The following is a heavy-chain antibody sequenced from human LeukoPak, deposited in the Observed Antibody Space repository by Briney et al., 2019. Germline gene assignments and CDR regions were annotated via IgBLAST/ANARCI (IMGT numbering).Heavy chain of an antibody. CDR2: ISGSGGTT. CDR1: GGSISSSSYY. V-gene: IGHV3-23*01. Sequence: PSETLSLTCTVSGGSISSSSYYWGWIRQPPGKGLEWVSAISGSGGTTYYADSVKGRFTISRDNSKNTLYLQMNSLRADDTAVYYCARGLQEYSYGFDYWGQGTLVTVSS. J-gene: IGHJ4*02. D-gene: IGHD5-18*01. CDR3: ARGLQEYSYGFDY.